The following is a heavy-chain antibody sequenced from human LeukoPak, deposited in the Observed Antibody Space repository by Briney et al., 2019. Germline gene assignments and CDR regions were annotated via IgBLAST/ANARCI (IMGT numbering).Heavy chain of an antibody. D-gene: IGHD3-10*02. CDR2: IKQDGSGK. CDR1: GFTFSSRDW. Sequence: PGGSLRLSCVASGFTFSSRDWMTWVRQAPGKGLEWVANIKQDGSGKYYVDSVKGRFTISRDNAKNSLYLQMNSLRAEDTAVYYCAELGITMIGGVWGKGTTVTISS. CDR3: AELGITMIGGV. V-gene: IGHV3-7*01. J-gene: IGHJ6*04.